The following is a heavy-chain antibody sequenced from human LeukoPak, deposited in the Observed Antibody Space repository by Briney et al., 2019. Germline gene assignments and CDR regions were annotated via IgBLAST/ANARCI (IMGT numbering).Heavy chain of an antibody. D-gene: IGHD4-17*01. CDR3: AKRGDYGWYFDL. V-gene: IGHV3-30*18. Sequence: PGGSLRLSCAASGFTFSSYGMHWVRQAPGKGLEWVAVISYDGSNKYYAASVKGRFTISRDNSKNTLYLQMNSLRAEDTAVYYCAKRGDYGWYFDLWGRGTLVTVSS. CDR1: GFTFSSYG. CDR2: ISYDGSNK. J-gene: IGHJ2*01.